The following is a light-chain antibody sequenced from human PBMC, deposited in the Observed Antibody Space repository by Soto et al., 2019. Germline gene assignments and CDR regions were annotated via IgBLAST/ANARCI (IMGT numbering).Light chain of an antibody. V-gene: IGKV1-39*01. J-gene: IGKJ2*01. Sequence: DIQMTQSPSSLSASVGDRVTITCRASQNISSYLHWYQQKPGKAPKLLIYAASTLQRGVPSRFSGSGSGTDCTLTISSLQPEDFATYYCQQSYSIPYTFGLGTKLKIK. CDR3: QQSYSIPYT. CDR1: QNISSY. CDR2: AAS.